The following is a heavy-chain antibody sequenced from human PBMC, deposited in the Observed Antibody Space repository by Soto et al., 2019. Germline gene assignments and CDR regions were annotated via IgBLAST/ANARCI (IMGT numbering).Heavy chain of an antibody. J-gene: IGHJ6*02. CDR3: ARDRLITMIVWLYYGMDV. CDR1: GFTFSSYS. Sequence: PGGSLRLSCAASGFTFSSYSMNWVRQAPGKGLEWVSSISSSSSNIYYADSVKGRFTISRDNAKNTLYLQMNSLRAEDTAVYYCARDRLITMIVWLYYGMDVWGQGTTVTVSS. D-gene: IGHD3-22*01. V-gene: IGHV3-21*01. CDR2: ISSSSSNI.